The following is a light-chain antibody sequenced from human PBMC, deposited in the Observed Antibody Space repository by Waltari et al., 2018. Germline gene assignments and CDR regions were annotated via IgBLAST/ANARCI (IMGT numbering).Light chain of an antibody. V-gene: IGLV1-47*01. Sequence: QSVLTQPPSASXXPGPRLTISLSGFXFKIASYPLNWYQQLPGTAPQLVIYCSFQRPSGVPDRFSGSKSGTSASLDISGLRSEDEASYYCATWDDSMSTWVFGGGTELTVL. CDR3: ATWDDSMSTWV. CDR2: CSF. CDR1: XFKIASYP. J-gene: IGLJ3*02.